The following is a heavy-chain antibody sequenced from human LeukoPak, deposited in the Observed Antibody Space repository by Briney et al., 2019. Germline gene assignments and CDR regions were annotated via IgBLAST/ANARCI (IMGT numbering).Heavy chain of an antibody. J-gene: IGHJ6*03. V-gene: IGHV1-69*04. D-gene: IGHD6-6*01. Sequence: SVKVSCKASGYTFTSYGISWVRQAPGQGLEWMGRIIPILGIANYAQKFQGRVTITADESTSTAYMELSSLRSEDTAVYYCARGSYSSSIYYYYMDVWGKGTTVTVSS. CDR2: IIPILGIA. CDR1: GYTFTSYG. CDR3: ARGSYSSSIYYYYMDV.